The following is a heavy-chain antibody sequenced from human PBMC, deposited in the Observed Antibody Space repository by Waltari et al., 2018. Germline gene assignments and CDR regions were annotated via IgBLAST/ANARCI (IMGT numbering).Heavy chain of an antibody. Sequence: EVQLVESGGGLVQPGGSLRLSCAASGFTFSSYWMSWVRQAPGKGLEWVANIKQDGSEKYDVDSVKGRFTISRDNAKNSLYLQMNSLRAEDTAVYYCARDNAYSSSWYKEGWFDPWGQGTLVTVSS. V-gene: IGHV3-7*01. D-gene: IGHD6-13*01. J-gene: IGHJ5*02. CDR2: IKQDGSEK. CDR1: GFTFSSYW. CDR3: ARDNAYSSSWYKEGWFDP.